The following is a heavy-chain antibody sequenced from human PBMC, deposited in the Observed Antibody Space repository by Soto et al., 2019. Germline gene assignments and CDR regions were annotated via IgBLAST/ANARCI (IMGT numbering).Heavy chain of an antibody. J-gene: IGHJ4*02. Sequence: QVHLVQSGAEVKKPGASVKVSCKASGYTFISYGISWVRQAPGQGLEWMGWISAYNGNTNYAQKFQGRRTVPTDTSTSTASMELRNLTADDSAVYYCARTGWSHYWGQRTLVTVSS. CDR2: ISAYNGNT. V-gene: IGHV1-18*01. D-gene: IGHD2-15*01. CDR1: GYTFISYG. CDR3: ARTGWSHY.